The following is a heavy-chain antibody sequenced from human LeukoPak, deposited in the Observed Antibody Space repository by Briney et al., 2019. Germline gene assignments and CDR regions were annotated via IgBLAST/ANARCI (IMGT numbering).Heavy chain of an antibody. Sequence: SETLSLTCTVSGGSISSSSYYWGWIRQPPGKGLEWIGSIYYSGSTYYNPSLKSRVTISVDTSKNQFSLKLSSVTAADTAVYYCASFSRQVDYWGQGTLVTVSS. CDR1: GGSISSSSYY. CDR2: IYYSGST. CDR3: ASFSRQVDY. V-gene: IGHV4-39*01. J-gene: IGHJ4*02.